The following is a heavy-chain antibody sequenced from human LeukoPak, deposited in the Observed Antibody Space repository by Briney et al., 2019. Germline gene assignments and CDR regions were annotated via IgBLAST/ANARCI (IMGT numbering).Heavy chain of an antibody. Sequence: SQTLSLTCAISGDSVSSNSAAWNWIRQSPSRGLERLGRTYYRSKWYNDYAVSVKSRITINPDTSKNQFSLQLNSVTPEDTAVYYCAREEVYCSSTSCYTGLFYMDVWGKGTTVTVSS. CDR1: GDSVSSNSAA. V-gene: IGHV6-1*01. J-gene: IGHJ6*03. D-gene: IGHD2-2*02. CDR3: AREEVYCSSTSCYTGLFYMDV. CDR2: TYYRSKWYN.